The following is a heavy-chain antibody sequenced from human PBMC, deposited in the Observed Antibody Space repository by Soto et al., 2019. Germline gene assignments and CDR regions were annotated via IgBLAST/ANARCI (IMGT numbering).Heavy chain of an antibody. CDR1: GFIFSSYG. V-gene: IGHV3-33*06. CDR3: AKYIAVAPGWLDP. CDR2: IWYDGSNT. Sequence: GGSLRLSCAASGFIFSSYGMHWVRQAPGKGLEWVAGIWYDGSNTFYSDAVKGRFSISRDNSKNTVDLQMNSLRAEDTAVYYCAKYIAVAPGWLDPWGQGIQVTVSS. J-gene: IGHJ5*02. D-gene: IGHD6-19*01.